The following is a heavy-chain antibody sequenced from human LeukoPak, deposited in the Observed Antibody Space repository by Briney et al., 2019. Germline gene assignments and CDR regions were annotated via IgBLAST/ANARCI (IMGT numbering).Heavy chain of an antibody. D-gene: IGHD3-22*01. J-gene: IGHJ4*02. CDR1: GFSLSTSGVG. CDR2: IYWNDDK. V-gene: IGHV2-5*01. CDR3: ALDYYDSSGLDY. Sequence: SGPTLVKPTQTLTLTCTFSGFSLSTSGVGVGWIRQPPGKALEWLALIYWNDDKRYSPSLKSRLTITKDTSKNQVVLTMTNMDPVDTATYYCALDYYDSSGLDYWGQGTLVTVSS.